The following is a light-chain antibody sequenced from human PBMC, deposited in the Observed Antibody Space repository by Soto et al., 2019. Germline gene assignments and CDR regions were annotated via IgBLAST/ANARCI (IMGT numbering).Light chain of an antibody. V-gene: IGLV4-69*01. J-gene: IGLJ2*01. CDR2: LNSDGSH. Sequence: QSVLTQSPSASASLGASVKLTCTLSSGHSSYAIAWHQQQPEKGPRYLMKLNSDGSHSKGDGIPDRFSGSSSGAERYLTISSLQSEDEADYYGQPWGSGIRVVFGGGTKLTVL. CDR3: QPWGSGIRVV. CDR1: SGHSSYA.